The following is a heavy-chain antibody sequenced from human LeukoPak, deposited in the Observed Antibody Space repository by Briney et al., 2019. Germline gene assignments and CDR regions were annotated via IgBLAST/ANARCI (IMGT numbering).Heavy chain of an antibody. V-gene: IGHV1-18*01. Sequence: GASVKVSCKASGYTFTSYGISWVRQAPGQGLEWMGWISAYNGNTNYAQKLQGRVTMTTDTSTSTAYMELRSLRSDDTAVYYCAREYSGSYFYHYYMDVWGKGTAVTVSS. CDR2: ISAYNGNT. D-gene: IGHD1-26*01. CDR3: AREYSGSYFYHYYMDV. CDR1: GYTFTSYG. J-gene: IGHJ6*03.